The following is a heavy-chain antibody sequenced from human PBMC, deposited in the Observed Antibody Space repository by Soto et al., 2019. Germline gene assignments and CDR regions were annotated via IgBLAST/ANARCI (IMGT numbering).Heavy chain of an antibody. V-gene: IGHV6-1*01. D-gene: IGHD3-3*01. CDR1: GDSVSSNSDA. Sequence: VQLQQSGPGLVKPSETLSLTCAISGDSVSSNSDAWNWIRQSPSRGLEWLGRTYYRSTWYYEYEASVQSRITINPDTAKNQFSLQLNSVTPADTAVYFCAGGPSVSGSFFDSWGQGTLVSVSS. CDR3: AGGPSVSGSFFDS. CDR2: TYYRSTWYY. J-gene: IGHJ4*02.